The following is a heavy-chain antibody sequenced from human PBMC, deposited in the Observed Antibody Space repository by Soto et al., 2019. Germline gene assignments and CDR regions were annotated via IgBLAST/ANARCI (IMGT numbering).Heavy chain of an antibody. CDR1: GFTFSTYG. CDR3: AKDPRSGVERSVYGMDV. V-gene: IGHV3-23*01. J-gene: IGHJ6*02. D-gene: IGHD3-3*01. CDR2: ISGSGGST. Sequence: EVQVLESGGGLVQSGGSLRLSCAASGFTFSTYGMSWVRQAPGEGLEWVSAISGSGGSTYYADSVKGRFTISRDNSKNTLYLQMNSLRAEDTAVYYCAKDPRSGVERSVYGMDVWGQGTTVTVSS.